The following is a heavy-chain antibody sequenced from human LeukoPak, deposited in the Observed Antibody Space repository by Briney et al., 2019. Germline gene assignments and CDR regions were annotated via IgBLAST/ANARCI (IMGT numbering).Heavy chain of an antibody. V-gene: IGHV3-23*01. Sequence: PGGSLRLSCAASGFTFSSYAMSWVRQAPGKGLEWVSAISGSGGSTYYADSVKGRFTISRDNSKNTLYLQMNSLRAEDTAVYYCAKVLGWFGELVLRDAFDIWGQGTMATVSS. J-gene: IGHJ3*02. CDR1: GFTFSSYA. D-gene: IGHD3-10*01. CDR3: AKVLGWFGELVLRDAFDI. CDR2: ISGSGGST.